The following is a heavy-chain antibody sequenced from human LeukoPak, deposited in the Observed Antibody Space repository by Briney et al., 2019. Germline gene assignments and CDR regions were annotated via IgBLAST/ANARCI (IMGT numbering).Heavy chain of an antibody. Sequence: SETLSLTCTVSGGSISSSSYYWGWIRQPPGKGLEWIGSIYYSGSTYYHPSLKRRVTISVDKSKNHVPLKLSSVTAADKAVYYCARRRWGAVGYFDYWGQGTLVTVSS. V-gene: IGHV4-39*01. CDR3: ARRRWGAVGYFDY. CDR2: IYYSGST. J-gene: IGHJ4*02. CDR1: GGSISSSSYY. D-gene: IGHD3-16*01.